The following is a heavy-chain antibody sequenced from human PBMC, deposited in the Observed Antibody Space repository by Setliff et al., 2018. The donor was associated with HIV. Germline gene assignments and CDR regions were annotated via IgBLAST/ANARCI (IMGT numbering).Heavy chain of an antibody. CDR1: GGTLSSYA. Sequence: ASVKVSCKASGGTLSSYAISWVRQAPGQGLEWMGGIIPVFGTPNYAQKFQGRVTITADESTRTAYMELSSLRSEDTAVYYCARVPSRWFGELLYLQAFDHWGQGTLVTVSS. CDR3: ARVPSRWFGELLYLQAFDH. J-gene: IGHJ4*02. CDR2: IIPVFGTP. D-gene: IGHD3-10*01. V-gene: IGHV1-69*13.